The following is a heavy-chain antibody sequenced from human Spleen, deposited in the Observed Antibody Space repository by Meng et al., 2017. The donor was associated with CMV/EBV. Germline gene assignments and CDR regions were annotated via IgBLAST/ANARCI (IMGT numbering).Heavy chain of an antibody. CDR3: ARDDYDLDRYAFDI. Sequence: ASVKVSCKASGYTFTGYYMHWVRQAPGQGLEWMGWINPNSGGTNYAQKLQGRVTMTTDASTSTAYMELRSLKSDDTALYYCARDDYDLDRYAFDIWGQGTMVTVSS. CDR2: INPNSGGT. V-gene: IGHV1-2*02. J-gene: IGHJ3*02. CDR1: GYTFTGYY. D-gene: IGHD4-17*01.